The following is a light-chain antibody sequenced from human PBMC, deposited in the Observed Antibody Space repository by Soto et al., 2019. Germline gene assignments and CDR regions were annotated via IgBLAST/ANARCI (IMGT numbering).Light chain of an antibody. V-gene: IGKV1-5*03. CDR1: QSISNW. Sequence: DIQMTQSPSTLSASVGDRVTITCRASQSISNWLAWYQQKPGKAPKLLIYKASSLKSGVPSRFSGSRSGTEFTLTISSLQPDDFGIYYCQQYNSLWTFGQGTKVEVK. CDR3: QQYNSLWT. CDR2: KAS. J-gene: IGKJ1*01.